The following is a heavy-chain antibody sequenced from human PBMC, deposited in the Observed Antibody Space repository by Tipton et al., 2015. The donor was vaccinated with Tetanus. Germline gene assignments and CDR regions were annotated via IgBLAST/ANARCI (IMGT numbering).Heavy chain of an antibody. CDR3: ARDRVVRGGYYYFHGMDV. V-gene: IGHV4-31*03. J-gene: IGHJ6*02. Sequence: TLSLTCTVSGGSISSDGAYWSWIRQHPGEGLEWIGYISNSGSTYYNPSLKSRVTISVDTSQKQISLKVNSVTAADTAVYYCARDRVVRGGYYYFHGMDVWGQGTTVTVSS. CDR1: GGSISSDGAY. D-gene: IGHD3-10*01. CDR2: ISNSGST.